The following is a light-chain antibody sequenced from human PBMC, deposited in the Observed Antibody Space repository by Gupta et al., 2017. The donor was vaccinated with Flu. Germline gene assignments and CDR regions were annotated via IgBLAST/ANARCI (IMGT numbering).Light chain of an antibody. CDR1: HSLNNY. V-gene: IGKV1-39*01. CDR2: GAS. Sequence: DIQMTQSPSSLSASVGDRVTITCRASHSLNNYLNWYQQTPGKAPKILIYGASNLKSGVPSRFSGSGSGTDFTLTITSLQPEDFATYYCQQSYTTPWTFGQGTKVEIK. CDR3: QQSYTTPWT. J-gene: IGKJ1*01.